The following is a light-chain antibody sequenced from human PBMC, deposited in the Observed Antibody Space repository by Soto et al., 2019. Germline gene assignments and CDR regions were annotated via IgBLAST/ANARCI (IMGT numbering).Light chain of an antibody. CDR3: QQRSNWPPIT. Sequence: DIQMTQSPSTLSASFGDRVTITCRATQSISTSLAWYQQKPGKAPNLLISGASNLESGVPSRFSGSGSGTDFTLTISSLEPEDFAVYYCQQRSNWPPITFGQGTRLEIK. J-gene: IGKJ5*01. V-gene: IGKV1-5*01. CDR2: GAS. CDR1: QSISTS.